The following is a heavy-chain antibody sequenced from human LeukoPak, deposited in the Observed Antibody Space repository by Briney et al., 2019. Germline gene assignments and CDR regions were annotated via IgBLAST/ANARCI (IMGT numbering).Heavy chain of an antibody. V-gene: IGHV3-66*01. CDR3: ARERPDSFDS. Sequence: PGGSLRLSCAASGFTVRNNYMSWVRQAPGKGLEWVSVIYSGGSTYYADSVKGRFTISRDNSKNTLYLQMDSLRTEDTAVYYCARERPDSFDSWGQGTLVTVSS. D-gene: IGHD3-22*01. CDR2: IYSGGST. J-gene: IGHJ4*02. CDR1: GFTVRNNY.